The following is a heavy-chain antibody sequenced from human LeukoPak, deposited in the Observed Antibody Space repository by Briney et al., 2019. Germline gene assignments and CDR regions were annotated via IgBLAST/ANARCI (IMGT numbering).Heavy chain of an antibody. CDR3: AKGGEEPGD. CDR2: IWYDGETK. D-gene: IGHD1-14*01. CDR1: GFTFSSYG. J-gene: IGHJ4*02. V-gene: IGHV3-33*06. Sequence: GGSLRLSCAASGFTFSSYGMHWVRQPPGKGLEWVAVIWYDGETKYYADSVKGRFTISRDNSKNTLYLQMNSLRVEDTAVYYCAKGGEEPGDWGQGTLVTVSS.